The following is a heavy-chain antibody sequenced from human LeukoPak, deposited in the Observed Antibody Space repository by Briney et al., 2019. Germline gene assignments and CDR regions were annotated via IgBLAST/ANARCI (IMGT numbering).Heavy chain of an antibody. Sequence: GGSLRLSCAASGFRFSSYAMSWVRQAPGKGLEWVSAISGSGVSTYYADSVKGRFTVSRDNSKNTLYLQMSSLRAEDTAVYYCAKDSCSSTSCLQYYFDYWGQGTLVTVSS. CDR2: ISGSGVST. CDR1: GFRFSSYA. V-gene: IGHV3-23*01. J-gene: IGHJ4*02. CDR3: AKDSCSSTSCLQYYFDY. D-gene: IGHD2-2*01.